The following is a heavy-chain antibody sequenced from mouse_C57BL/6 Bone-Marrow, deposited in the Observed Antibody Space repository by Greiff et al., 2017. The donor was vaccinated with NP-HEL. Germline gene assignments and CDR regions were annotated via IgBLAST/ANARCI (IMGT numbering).Heavy chain of an antibody. J-gene: IGHJ3*01. V-gene: IGHV1-66*01. Sequence: QVQLQQSGPELVQPGASVKISCKASGYSFTSYYIHWVKQRPGQGLEWIGWIYPGSGNTKYNEKFKGKATLTADTSSSTAYMQLSSLASEDSAVYYWARWPYDSSRCYWGQGTLVTVSA. CDR1: GYSFTSYY. CDR2: IYPGSGNT. CDR3: ARWPYDSSRCY. D-gene: IGHD2-4*01.